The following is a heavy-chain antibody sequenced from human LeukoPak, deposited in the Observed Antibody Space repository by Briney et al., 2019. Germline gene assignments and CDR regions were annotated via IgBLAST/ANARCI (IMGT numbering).Heavy chain of an antibody. D-gene: IGHD5-24*01. V-gene: IGHV1-2*02. Sequence: ASVKVSCKASGYTFTGYYMHCVRQAPGQGLEWMGWINPNSGGTNYAQKFQGRVTMTRDTSISTAYMALSRLRSDDTAVYYCAISSKMATISDLDYWGQGTLVTVSS. CDR2: INPNSGGT. CDR1: GYTFTGYY. CDR3: AISSKMATISDLDY. J-gene: IGHJ4*02.